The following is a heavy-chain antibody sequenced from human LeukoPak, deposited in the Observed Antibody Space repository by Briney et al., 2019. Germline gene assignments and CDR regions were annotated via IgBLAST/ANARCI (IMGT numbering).Heavy chain of an antibody. V-gene: IGHV3-11*06. CDR3: ARDHRYAFDN. D-gene: IGHD5-12*01. Sequence: GGSLSLSCATSGFIFSDFAMSWVRQAPGKGLEWISYIGISSGNTKYADSVKGRFTISRDKARNSLYLQMNSLRVEDTAVYYCARDHRYAFDNWGHGTLVTVSS. CDR1: GFIFSDFA. CDR2: IGISSGNT. J-gene: IGHJ4*01.